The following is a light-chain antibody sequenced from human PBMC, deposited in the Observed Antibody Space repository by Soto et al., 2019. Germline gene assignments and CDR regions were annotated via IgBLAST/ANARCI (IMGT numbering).Light chain of an antibody. CDR2: GAS. V-gene: IGKV3-15*01. CDR3: QQYNNWPSLT. CDR1: QSVSSN. Sequence: EIVMTQSPATLSVSPGERATLSCRASQSVSSNLAWYQQKPGQAPRLLIYGASTRATGIPARFSGSGSGTEFTLHISSLQSEDFAVYYCQQYNNWPSLTFGQGTKLEIK. J-gene: IGKJ2*01.